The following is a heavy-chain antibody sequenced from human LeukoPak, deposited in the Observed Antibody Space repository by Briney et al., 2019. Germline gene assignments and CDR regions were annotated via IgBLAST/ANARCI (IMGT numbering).Heavy chain of an antibody. CDR1: GFTFSSYE. CDR3: ARGSFGSWYFDY. V-gene: IGHV3-48*03. CDR2: IGSSGGTI. Sequence: GGSLRLSCAASGFTFSSYEMNWVRQAPGKGLEWLSYIGSSGGTIHYADSVKGRFTISIDNAKDSLYLQMNSLRAEDTAVYYCARGSFGSWYFDYWGQGTLVTVSS. J-gene: IGHJ4*02. D-gene: IGHD1-26*01.